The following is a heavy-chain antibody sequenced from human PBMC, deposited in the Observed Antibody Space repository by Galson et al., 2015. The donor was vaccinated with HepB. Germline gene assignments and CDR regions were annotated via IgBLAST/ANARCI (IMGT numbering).Heavy chain of an antibody. CDR1: GYIFTSYW. CDR2: IYPGDSDT. J-gene: IGHJ4*02. Sequence: KGSGYIFTSYWIGWVRQMPGKGPEWMGIIYPGDSDTKYSPSFQGQVTISADKSITTAYLQWSSLKASDTAMYYCARQGSYYYDISGYAFDYWGQGTLVTVSA. D-gene: IGHD3-22*01. CDR3: ARQGSYYYDISGYAFDY. V-gene: IGHV5-51*01.